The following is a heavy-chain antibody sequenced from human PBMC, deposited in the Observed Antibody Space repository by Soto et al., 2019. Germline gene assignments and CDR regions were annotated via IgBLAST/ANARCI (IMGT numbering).Heavy chain of an antibody. V-gene: IGHV3-23*01. CDR1: GFTFSSYA. CDR3: AKGQVVVAATPYYFDY. D-gene: IGHD2-15*01. Sequence: GGSLRLSCAASGFTFSSYAMSWVRRAPGKGLEWVSAISGSGGSTYYADSVKGRFTISRDNSKNTLYLQMNSLRAEDTAVYYCAKGQVVVAATPYYFDYWGQGTLVTVSS. J-gene: IGHJ4*02. CDR2: ISGSGGST.